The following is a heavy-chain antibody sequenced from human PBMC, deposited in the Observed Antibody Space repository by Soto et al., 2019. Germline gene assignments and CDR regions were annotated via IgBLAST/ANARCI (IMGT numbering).Heavy chain of an antibody. Sequence: QVQLVESGGGVVQPGGSLRLSCAASGFTFRNHAMHWVRQAPCKGLECLAVIAHDGSNAFYRDSVKGRFTVSRDNSKNTLYMYTNSVRSEDTGVYYCARGEREDILVVVGARPGEYGTDIWGQGTTVIVSS. D-gene: IGHD2-15*01. CDR3: ARGEREDILVVVGARPGEYGTDI. J-gene: IGHJ6*02. CDR1: GFTFRNHA. CDR2: IAHDGSNA. V-gene: IGHV3-30-3*01.